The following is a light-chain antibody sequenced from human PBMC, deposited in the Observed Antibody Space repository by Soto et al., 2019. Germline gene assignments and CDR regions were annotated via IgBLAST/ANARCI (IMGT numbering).Light chain of an antibody. CDR3: QQSYSTPYT. Sequence: DIQMTQSPSSLSASVGDRVTITCRASQSISGYLNWYQQKPGKAPKLLIYAASSLQSGVPSRFSGSGSGTDFTLTISSLQPEDFATYYCQQSYSTPYTFGQGTKVDIK. CDR2: AAS. V-gene: IGKV1-39*01. J-gene: IGKJ2*01. CDR1: QSISGY.